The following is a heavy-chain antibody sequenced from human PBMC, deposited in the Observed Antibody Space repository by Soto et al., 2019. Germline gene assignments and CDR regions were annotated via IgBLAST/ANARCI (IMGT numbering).Heavy chain of an antibody. CDR3: VRDRRNYDSTAPYAH. D-gene: IGHD3-22*01. V-gene: IGHV3-30-3*01. CDR2: ISKDGSNI. Sequence: QVQLVESGGGVVQPGRSLRLSCAASGFTFSTYAMHWVRQSPGKGLDWMAVISKDGSNIYYADSVKGRFTISRDNSKKTLYLQMNSLRAEDTAVYYCVRDRRNYDSTAPYAHWGQGTLVTVSS. J-gene: IGHJ4*02. CDR1: GFTFSTYA.